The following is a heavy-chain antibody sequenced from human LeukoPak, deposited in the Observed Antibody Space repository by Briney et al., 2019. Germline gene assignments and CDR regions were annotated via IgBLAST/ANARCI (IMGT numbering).Heavy chain of an antibody. D-gene: IGHD3-16*01. J-gene: IGHJ3*02. CDR1: GYTLTELS. CDR2: FDPEDGET. Sequence: ASVKVSCKVSGYTLTELSMHWVRQAPGKGLEWMGDFDPEDGETIYAQKFQGRVTMTEDTSTDTAYMELSSLRSEDTAVYYCATESPLGELRRGGAFDIWGQGTMVTVSS. V-gene: IGHV1-24*01. CDR3: ATESPLGELRRGGAFDI.